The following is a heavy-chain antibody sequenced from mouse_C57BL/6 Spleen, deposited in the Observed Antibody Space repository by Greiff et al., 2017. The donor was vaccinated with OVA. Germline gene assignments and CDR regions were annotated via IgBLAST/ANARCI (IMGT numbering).Heavy chain of an antibody. D-gene: IGHD2-3*01. CDR1: GYSITSGYY. Sequence: VQLKESGPGLVKPSQSLSLTCSVTGYSITSGYYWNWIRQFPGNKLEWMGYISYDGSNNYNPSLKNRISITRDTSKNQFFLKLNSVTTEDTATYYCARRDDGYYVNYAMDYWGQGTSVTVSS. CDR3: ARRDDGYYVNYAMDY. CDR2: ISYDGSN. J-gene: IGHJ4*01. V-gene: IGHV3-6*01.